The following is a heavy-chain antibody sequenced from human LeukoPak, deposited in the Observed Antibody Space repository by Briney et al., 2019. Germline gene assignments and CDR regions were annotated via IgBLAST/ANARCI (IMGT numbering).Heavy chain of an antibody. J-gene: IGHJ3*02. D-gene: IGHD4-23*01. Sequence: SQTLSLTCPVSGGSISSGGYYWSWIRQHPWNGLEWFGYIYYSGSTYYNPSLKSRVTISVDTSKNQFSLELSSVTAADTAVYYCARPVVTHDAFDIWGQGTMVTVSS. V-gene: IGHV4-31*03. CDR2: IYYSGST. CDR1: GGSISSGGYY. CDR3: ARPVVTHDAFDI.